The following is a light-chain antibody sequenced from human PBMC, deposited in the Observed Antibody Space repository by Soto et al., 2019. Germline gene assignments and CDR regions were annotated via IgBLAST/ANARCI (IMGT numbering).Light chain of an antibody. V-gene: IGLV1-40*01. CDR3: QSYDSSLRYA. CDR1: SSNIGAGYD. Sequence: QSVLTQPRSVSGAPGQSVTISCTGSSSNIGAGYDVHWYQQLPGTAPKLLIYGNSNRPSGVPDRFSGSKSGTSASLAITGLKAEDEDDYYCQSYDSSLRYAFGNGNKVTGL. J-gene: IGLJ1*01. CDR2: GNS.